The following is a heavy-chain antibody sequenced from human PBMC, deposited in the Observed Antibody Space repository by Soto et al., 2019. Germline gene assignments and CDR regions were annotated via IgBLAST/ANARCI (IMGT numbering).Heavy chain of an antibody. CDR3: ASSQKGYNWNYFDH. CDR2: VFYTGFT. D-gene: IGHD1-20*01. J-gene: IGHJ4*02. Sequence: SETLSLTCAVSDGSISGSYYYWGWLRQSPGRGPEWIGSVFYTGFTSYNPSLESRVSVSVDTSKNQFSLKVSAVTAADTAVYYCASSQKGYNWNYFDHWSQGALVTVSS. V-gene: IGHV4-39*01. CDR1: DGSISGSYYY.